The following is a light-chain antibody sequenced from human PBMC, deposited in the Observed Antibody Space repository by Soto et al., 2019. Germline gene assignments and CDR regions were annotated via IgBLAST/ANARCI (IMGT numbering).Light chain of an antibody. Sequence: DIVLTQSPASLSSSPGDTATLSCRASQYVDTRLAWYQKKPVQAPRLLIYYCSKRATGIPARCSSSGSGTDFTLTISNIAPEYFAVYCCHRRQTSPRTFGQGTKVEIK. CDR2: YCS. CDR3: HRRQTSPRT. V-gene: IGKV3-11*01. J-gene: IGKJ1*01. CDR1: QYVDTR.